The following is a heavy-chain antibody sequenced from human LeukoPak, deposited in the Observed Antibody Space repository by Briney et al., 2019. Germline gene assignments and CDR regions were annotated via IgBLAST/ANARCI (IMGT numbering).Heavy chain of an antibody. Sequence: GGSLRLSCAASGFTFSSYGMHWVRQAPGKGLEWVAVISYDGSNKYYADSVKGRFTISRDNSKNTLYLQMNSLRAEDTAVYYCARDRSSLYDSSGYFSFDYWGQGTLVTVS. CDR1: GFTFSSYG. J-gene: IGHJ4*02. CDR3: ARDRSSLYDSSGYFSFDY. CDR2: ISYDGSNK. V-gene: IGHV3-30*03. D-gene: IGHD3-22*01.